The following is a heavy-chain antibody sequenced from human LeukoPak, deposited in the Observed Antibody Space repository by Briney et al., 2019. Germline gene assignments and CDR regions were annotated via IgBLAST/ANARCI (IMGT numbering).Heavy chain of an antibody. J-gene: IGHJ4*02. CDR3: ARGASYYDFWSGYSWIRKEYYFDY. V-gene: IGHV4-39*01. CDR2: IYYSGST. D-gene: IGHD3-3*01. Sequence: SETLSLTCTVSGGSISSSSYYWGWIRQPPGKGLEWIGSIYYSGSTYYNPSLKSRVTISVDTSKNQFSLKLSSVTAADTAVYYCARGASYYDFWSGYSWIRKEYYFDYWGQGILVTVSS. CDR1: GGSISSSSYY.